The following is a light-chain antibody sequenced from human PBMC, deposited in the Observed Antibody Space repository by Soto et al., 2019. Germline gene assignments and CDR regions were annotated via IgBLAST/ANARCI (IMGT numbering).Light chain of an antibody. J-gene: IGLJ1*01. CDR2: EVS. CDR1: SSDVGGYNY. V-gene: IGLV2-14*01. Sequence: QSVLTQPASVSGSPGQSITISCTGTSSDVGGYNYVSWYQHHPGKAPELMIFEVSNRPSGVSHRFSGSKSGNTASLTISGLQTEDEGDYYCSSYKSSSTRVFGTGTKVTVL. CDR3: SSYKSSSTRV.